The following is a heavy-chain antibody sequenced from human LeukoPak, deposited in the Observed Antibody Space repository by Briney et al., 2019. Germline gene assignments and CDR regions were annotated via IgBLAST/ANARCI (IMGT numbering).Heavy chain of an antibody. D-gene: IGHD3-10*01. CDR3: ARGAITMVRGVIETSYYYYMDV. CDR2: IHHSATT. Sequence: SETLSLTCTVSGYSISSGYFWGWIRQSPGKGLEWIGTIHHSATTYYNPSLKSRVTISVDTSKNQFSLKLSSVTAADTAVYYCARGAITMVRGVIETSYYYYMDVWGKGTTVTISS. V-gene: IGHV4-38-2*02. J-gene: IGHJ6*03. CDR1: GYSISSGYF.